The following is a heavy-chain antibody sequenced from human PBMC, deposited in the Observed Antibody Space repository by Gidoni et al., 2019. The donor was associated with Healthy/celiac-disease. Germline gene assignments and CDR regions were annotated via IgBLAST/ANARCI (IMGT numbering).Heavy chain of an antibody. V-gene: IGHV4-31*03. J-gene: IGHJ2*01. CDR2: IYYSGST. CDR3: ARDEDYGYWYFDL. Sequence: QVQLQESGPGLVKPSQTLSRTCTVSGGSISSGGYYWSWIRQHPGKGLEWIGYIYYSGSTYYNPSLKSRVTISVDTSKNQFSLKLSSVTAADTAVYYCARDEDYGYWYFDLWGRGTLVTVSS. D-gene: IGHD4-17*01. CDR1: GGSISSGGYY.